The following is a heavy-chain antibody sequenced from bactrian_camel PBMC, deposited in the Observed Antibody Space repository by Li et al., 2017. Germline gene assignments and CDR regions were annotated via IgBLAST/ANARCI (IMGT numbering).Heavy chain of an antibody. V-gene: IGHV3S40*01. CDR2: IATGSGNT. J-gene: IGHJ6*01. CDR1: GYTVRSGC. Sequence: VQLVESGGGSVQPGGSLRLSCVVSGYTVRSGCMGVFRQTPGKEREGVARIATGSGNTYYADSVKGRFTISQDNAKNTVYLQMNSLKPEDTAMYYCAARGPYCYTKLSVRDFTYWGQGTQVTVS. D-gene: IGHD2*01. CDR3: AARGPYCYTKLSVRDFTY.